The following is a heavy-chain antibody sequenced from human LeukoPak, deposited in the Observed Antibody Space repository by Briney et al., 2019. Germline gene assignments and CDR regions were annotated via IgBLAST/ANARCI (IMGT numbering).Heavy chain of an antibody. Sequence: GGSLRLSCAASGFTFSSYWMSWVRQAPGKGLEWVANIKQDGSEKYYVDSVKGRFTISRDSAKNSLYLQMNSLRAEDTAVYYCARDLGGYSYGLTDYWGQGTLVTVSS. CDR1: GFTFSSYW. CDR3: ARDLGGYSYGLTDY. V-gene: IGHV3-7*01. J-gene: IGHJ4*02. D-gene: IGHD5-18*01. CDR2: IKQDGSEK.